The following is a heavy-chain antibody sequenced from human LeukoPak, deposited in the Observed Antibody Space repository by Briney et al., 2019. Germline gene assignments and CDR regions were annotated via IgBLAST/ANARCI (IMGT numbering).Heavy chain of an antibody. D-gene: IGHD1-26*01. CDR1: GFTFSSYA. CDR2: ISYDGSNK. CDR3: ARPHLIVGAPLDY. J-gene: IGHJ4*02. V-gene: IGHV3-30-3*01. Sequence: GGSLRLSCAASGFTFSSYAMHWVRQAPGKGLEWVAVISYDGSNKYYADSVKGRFTISRDNSKNTLYLQMNSLRAEDTAVYYCARPHLIVGAPLDYWGQGTLVTVSS.